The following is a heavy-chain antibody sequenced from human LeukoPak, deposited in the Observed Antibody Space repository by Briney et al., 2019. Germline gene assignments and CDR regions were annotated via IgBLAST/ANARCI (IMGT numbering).Heavy chain of an antibody. CDR2: IYHSGST. V-gene: IGHV4-38-2*01. D-gene: IGHD3-10*01. Sequence: SETLSLTCAVSGYSISSGYYWGWIRQPPGKGLEWIGSIYHSGSTYYNPSLKSRVSISVDTSKNQFSLKPSSVTAADTAVYYRARRADYYGSGIFAFDIWGQGTMVTVSS. J-gene: IGHJ3*02. CDR3: ARRADYYGSGIFAFDI. CDR1: GYSISSGYY.